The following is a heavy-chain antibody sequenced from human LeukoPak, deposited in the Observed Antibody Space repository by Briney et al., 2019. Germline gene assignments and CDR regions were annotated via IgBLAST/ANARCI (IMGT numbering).Heavy chain of an antibody. V-gene: IGHV4-34*01. D-gene: IGHD3-16*01. Sequence: PSETLSLTCAVYGGSFSDYYWTWIRQPPGKGLEWIGEINHRGSTHYNPSLKSRVTISVDTSKKQFSLKLSSATAADTAVYYCARVLDLSKRGLDAFDIWGQGTMVTVSS. CDR3: ARVLDLSKRGLDAFDI. CDR1: GGSFSDYY. J-gene: IGHJ3*02. CDR2: INHRGST.